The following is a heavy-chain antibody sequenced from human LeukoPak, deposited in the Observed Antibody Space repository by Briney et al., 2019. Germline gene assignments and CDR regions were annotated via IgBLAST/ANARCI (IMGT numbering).Heavy chain of an antibody. CDR3: ARIIASDYFDY. D-gene: IGHD6-13*01. J-gene: IGHJ4*02. V-gene: IGHV1-18*01. CDR2: ISAYNGNT. Sequence: XAXXQGXXWMGWISAYNGNTNYAQKLQGRVTMTTDTSTSTAYMELRSLRSDDTAVYYCARIIASDYFDYWGQGTLVTVSS.